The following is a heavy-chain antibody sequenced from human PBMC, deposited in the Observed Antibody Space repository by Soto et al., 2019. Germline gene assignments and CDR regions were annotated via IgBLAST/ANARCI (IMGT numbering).Heavy chain of an antibody. Sequence: QVQLVQSGAEVKKPGASVKVSCKASGYTFTSYYMHWVRQAPGQGLEWMGIINPSGGSTSYAQKFQGRVTMARDASTSTVYMELSSLRSEDTAVYYCARRGPRWDDAFDIWGQGAMVTVSS. CDR2: INPSGGST. V-gene: IGHV1-46*01. CDR1: GYTFTSYY. CDR3: ARRGPRWDDAFDI. D-gene: IGHD1-26*01. J-gene: IGHJ3*02.